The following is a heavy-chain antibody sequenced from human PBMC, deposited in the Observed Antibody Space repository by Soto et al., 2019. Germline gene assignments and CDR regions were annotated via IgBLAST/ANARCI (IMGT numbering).Heavy chain of an antibody. Sequence: QLQLQESGSGLVKPSQTLSLTCAVSGGSISSGGYSWSWIRQPPGKGLEWIGYIYHSGNTYYNPSLXXXVXXSVDWSKTHFSLTLSSVTAADTAVYYCARGPPHHHWGQGTLVTVSS. J-gene: IGHJ4*02. CDR2: IYHSGNT. V-gene: IGHV4-30-2*01. CDR3: ARGPPHHH. CDR1: GGSISSGGYS.